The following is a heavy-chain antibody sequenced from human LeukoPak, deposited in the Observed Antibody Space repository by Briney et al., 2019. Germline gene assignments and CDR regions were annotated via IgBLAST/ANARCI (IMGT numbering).Heavy chain of an antibody. J-gene: IGHJ5*02. CDR3: AKDSRGLAPRPFDP. D-gene: IGHD6-19*01. CDR1: GFTFDDYA. CDR2: ISWNSGSI. Sequence: GGSLKLSCAASGFTFDDYAMHWVRQAPGKGLEWVSGISWNSGSIGYADSVKGRFTISRDNSKNTLYLQMNSLRAEDTAVYYCAKDSRGLAPRPFDPWGQGTLVTVSS. V-gene: IGHV3-9*01.